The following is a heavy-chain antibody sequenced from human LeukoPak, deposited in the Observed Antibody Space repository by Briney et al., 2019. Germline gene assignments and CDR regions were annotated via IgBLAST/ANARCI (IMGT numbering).Heavy chain of an antibody. J-gene: IGHJ4*02. Sequence: SETLSLTCAVYGGSFSGYYWSWIRQPPGKGLEWIGEINHSGSTNYNPSLKSRVTISVDTSKNQFSLRLSSVTAADTAVYYCARVVGAIYYFDYWGQGTLVTVSS. D-gene: IGHD1-26*01. CDR1: GGSFSGYY. CDR3: ARVVGAIYYFDY. CDR2: INHSGST. V-gene: IGHV4-34*01.